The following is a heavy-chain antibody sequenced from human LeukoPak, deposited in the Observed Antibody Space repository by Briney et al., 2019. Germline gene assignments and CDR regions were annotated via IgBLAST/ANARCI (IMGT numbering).Heavy chain of an antibody. CDR3: ARGVSWLPVVVVAATSGYFDY. V-gene: IGHV3-53*01. CDR1: GFTVSSNY. J-gene: IGHJ4*02. Sequence: PGGSLRLSCAASGFTVSSNYMSWVRQAPGKGLEWVSVIYSGDSTYYADSVKGRFTISRDNSKNTLYLQMNSLRAEDTAVYYCARGVSWLPVVVVAATSGYFDYWGQGTLVTVSS. CDR2: IYSGDST. D-gene: IGHD2-15*01.